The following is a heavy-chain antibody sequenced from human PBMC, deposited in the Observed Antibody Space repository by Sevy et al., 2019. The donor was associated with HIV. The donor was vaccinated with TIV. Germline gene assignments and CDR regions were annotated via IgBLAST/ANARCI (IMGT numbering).Heavy chain of an antibody. J-gene: IGHJ6*02. Sequence: ASVKVSCKAAGYSFTNFDINWVRQATGQGLEWMGWMNPNNGNTHYAQKFQGRVTMTRSSPANTAYVELSSLTSEDTAIYYCARARLDYEFWSGSYFSRAPWGYKYYAMDVWGQGTTVTVSS. CDR1: GYSFTNFD. D-gene: IGHD3-3*01. CDR2: MNPNNGNT. CDR3: ARARLDYEFWSGSYFSRAPWGYKYYAMDV. V-gene: IGHV1-8*01.